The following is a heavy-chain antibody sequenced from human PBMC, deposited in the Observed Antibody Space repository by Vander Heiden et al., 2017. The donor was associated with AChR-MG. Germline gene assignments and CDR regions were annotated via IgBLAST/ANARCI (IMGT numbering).Heavy chain of an antibody. CDR2: IYYSGST. CDR1: GGSISSGGYY. CDR3: ARVSVVTVHHEPYYFDY. J-gene: IGHJ4*02. D-gene: IGHD2-15*01. V-gene: IGHV4-31*03. Sequence: QVQLQESGPGLVKPSQTLSLTCTVSGGSISSGGYYWSWIRQHPGKGLEWIGYIYYSGSTYYNPSLKSRVTISVDTSKNQFSLKLSSVTAADTAVYYCARVSVVTVHHEPYYFDYWGQGTLVTVSS.